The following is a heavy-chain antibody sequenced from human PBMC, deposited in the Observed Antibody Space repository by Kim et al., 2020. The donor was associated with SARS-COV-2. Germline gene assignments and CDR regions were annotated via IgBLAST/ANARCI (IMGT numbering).Heavy chain of an antibody. CDR1: GGSISSYY. Sequence: SETLSLTCTVSGGSISSYYWSWIRQPPGKGLEWIGYIYYSGSTNYNPSLKSRVTISVDTSKNQFSLKLSSVTAADTAVYYCARGHVLRYFDWLPHVDWFDPWGQGTLVTVSS. CDR2: IYYSGST. D-gene: IGHD3-9*01. CDR3: ARGHVLRYFDWLPHVDWFDP. J-gene: IGHJ5*02. V-gene: IGHV4-59*13.